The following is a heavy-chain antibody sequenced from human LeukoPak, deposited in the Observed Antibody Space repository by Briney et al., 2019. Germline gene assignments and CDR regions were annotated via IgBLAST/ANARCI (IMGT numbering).Heavy chain of an antibody. CDR3: ARVFSGRGSLYSYYYYMDV. V-gene: IGHV3-53*01. CDR2: IYSGGRT. CDR1: GFTVSSNY. J-gene: IGHJ6*03. Sequence: PGGSLRLSRAASGFTVSSNYMSWVRQAPGKGLEWVSVIYSGGRTYYGDSVKGRFTFSRDNSKNTLYLQMNSLRAEDTAVYYCARVFSGRGSLYSYYYYMDVWGKGTTVTISS. D-gene: IGHD2-21*01.